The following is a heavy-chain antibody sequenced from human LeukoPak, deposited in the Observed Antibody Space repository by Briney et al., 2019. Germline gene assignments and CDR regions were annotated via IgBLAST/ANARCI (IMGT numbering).Heavy chain of an antibody. CDR1: GGTFSSYA. Sequence: SVKVSCKASGGTFSSYAISWVRQAPGQGLEWMGRIIPILGIANYAQKFQGRVTITADKSTSTAYMGLSSLRSEDTAVYYCAREGGLGYCSSTSCQNNWFDPWGQGTLVTVSS. J-gene: IGHJ5*02. CDR3: AREGGLGYCSSTSCQNNWFDP. V-gene: IGHV1-69*04. D-gene: IGHD2-2*01. CDR2: IIPILGIA.